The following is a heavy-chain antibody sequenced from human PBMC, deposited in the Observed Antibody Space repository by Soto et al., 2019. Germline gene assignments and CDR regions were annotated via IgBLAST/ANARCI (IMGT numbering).Heavy chain of an antibody. V-gene: IGHV1-69*13. CDR3: AREAVDTAMARYYFYD. CDR1: GGTFSSYA. D-gene: IGHD5-18*01. CDR2: IIPIFGTA. J-gene: IGHJ4*02. Sequence: GASVKVSCKASGGTFSSYAISWVRQAPGQGLEWMGGIIPIFGTANYAQKFQGRVTITADESTSTAYMELSSLRSEDTAVYYCAREAVDTAMARYYFYDWGQGTLVTVAS.